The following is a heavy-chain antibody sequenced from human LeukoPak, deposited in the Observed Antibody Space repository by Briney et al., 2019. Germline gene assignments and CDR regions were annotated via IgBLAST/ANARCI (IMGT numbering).Heavy chain of an antibody. CDR2: MNPNSGNT. J-gene: IGHJ6*03. CDR3: ARGGFDFWSGYSDYCYMDV. V-gene: IGHV1-8*03. CDR1: GYTFTSYD. D-gene: IGHD3-3*01. Sequence: ASVKVSCKASGYTFTSYDINWVRQATGQGLEWMGWMNPNSGNTGYAQKFQGRVTITRNTSISTAYMELSSLRSEDTAVYYCARGGFDFWSGYSDYCYMDVWGKGTTVTVSS.